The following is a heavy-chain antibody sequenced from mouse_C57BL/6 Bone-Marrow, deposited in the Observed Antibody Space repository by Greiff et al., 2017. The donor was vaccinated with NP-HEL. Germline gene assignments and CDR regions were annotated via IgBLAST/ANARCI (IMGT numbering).Heavy chain of an antibody. CDR1: GYTFTDYN. V-gene: IGHV1-18*01. D-gene: IGHD2-4*01. J-gene: IGHJ3*01. CDR3: ARRGYYDYDGAWFAY. CDR2: INPNNGGT. Sequence: VQLKESGPELVKPGASVKIPCKASGYTFTDYNMDWVKQSHGKSLEWIGDINPNNGGTIYNQKFKGKATLTVDKSSSTAYMELRSLTSEDTAVYYCARRGYYDYDGAWFAYWGQGTLVTVSA.